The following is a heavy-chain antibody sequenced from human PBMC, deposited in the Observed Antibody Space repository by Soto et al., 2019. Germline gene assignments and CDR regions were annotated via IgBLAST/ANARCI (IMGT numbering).Heavy chain of an antibody. CDR3: VRRPGGTASPGDY. Sequence: ESGGGLVQPGGSLRLSCSASGFTFSGFFMRWVRQAPGKGLEYVSAISPNGETTYYTDSVKGRFTISRDNSKNTLYLQMSGLTVEDTAVYYCVRRPGGTASPGDYWGQGTLVTVSS. CDR2: ISPNGETT. V-gene: IGHV3-64D*08. CDR1: GFTFSGFF. J-gene: IGHJ4*02. D-gene: IGHD2-15*01.